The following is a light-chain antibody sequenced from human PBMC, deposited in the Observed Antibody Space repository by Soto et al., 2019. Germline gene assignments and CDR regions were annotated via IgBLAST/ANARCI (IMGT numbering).Light chain of an antibody. CDR3: ASYTSASTLVV. V-gene: IGLV2-14*01. Sequence: QSALTQVASVSGSPGQSITISCTGTGSDIGGYNYVSWYQQFPGTAPKLMIYEVTNRPSGVSTRFSGSKSGNTASLTISGLQVEDEAVYYCASYTSASTLVVFGGGTKLTVL. J-gene: IGLJ2*01. CDR1: GSDIGGYNY. CDR2: EVT.